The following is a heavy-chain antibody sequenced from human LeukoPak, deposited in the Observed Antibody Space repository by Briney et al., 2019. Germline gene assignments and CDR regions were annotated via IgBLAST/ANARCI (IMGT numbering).Heavy chain of an antibody. V-gene: IGHV3-15*01. CDR2: IKSKTDGGTT. CDR1: GFTFSNAW. J-gene: IGHJ5*02. Sequence: GGSLILSCAASGFTFSNAWMSWVRQAPGKGLEWVGRIKSKTDGGTTDYAAPVKGRFTISRDDSKNTLYLQMNSLRAEDTAVYYCARDGIVVVPAAITRFGHWFDPWGQGTLVTVSS. CDR3: ARDGIVVVPAAITRFGHWFDP. D-gene: IGHD2-2*02.